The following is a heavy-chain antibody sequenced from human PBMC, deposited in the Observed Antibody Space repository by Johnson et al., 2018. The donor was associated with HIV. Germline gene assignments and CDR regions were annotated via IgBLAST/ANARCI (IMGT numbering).Heavy chain of an antibody. J-gene: IGHJ3*02. CDR1: GFTVSRNY. Sequence: VQLVESGGGVVQPGGSLRLSCAASGFTVSRNYMSWVRQAPGKGLEWVSVIYSGGSTYYADSVKGRFTISRDNSKNTLYLQMNSLTPEDTGVYYCAKGGSLTQDAPFDIWGQGTMVTVSS. V-gene: IGHV3-66*02. CDR3: AKGGSLTQDAPFDI. D-gene: IGHD1-14*01. CDR2: IYSGGST.